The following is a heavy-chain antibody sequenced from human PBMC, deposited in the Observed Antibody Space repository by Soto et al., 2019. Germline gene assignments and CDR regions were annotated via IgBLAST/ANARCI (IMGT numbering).Heavy chain of an antibody. D-gene: IGHD2-8*01. Sequence: PGGSLRLSCEVSGFIFSEYEFNWVRQAPGKGLEWVSYIGKNGRDIYDADSVKGRFTISRDDDKSTLYLEMNSLRAEDTAVYYCVSAPGSMYYAMDAWGQGTMVTVSS. J-gene: IGHJ6*02. CDR1: GFIFSEYE. V-gene: IGHV3-48*03. CDR2: IGKNGRDI. CDR3: VSAPGSMYYAMDA.